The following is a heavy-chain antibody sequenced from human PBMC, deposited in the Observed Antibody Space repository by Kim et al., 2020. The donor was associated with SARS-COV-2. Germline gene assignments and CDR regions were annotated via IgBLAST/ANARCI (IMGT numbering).Heavy chain of an antibody. V-gene: IGHV3-7*03. Sequence: GGSLRLSCAASGFTFNNYWMSWVRQAPGKGLEWVANIKQDGSEKYYVDSVKGRFTISRDNAKNSLYLQMNSLRAEDTAVYYCAREGIAPRDYYYYGMDVWGQGTTVTVSS. CDR3: AREGIAPRDYYYYGMDV. J-gene: IGHJ6*02. CDR2: IKQDGSEK. D-gene: IGHD6-6*01. CDR1: GFTFNNYW.